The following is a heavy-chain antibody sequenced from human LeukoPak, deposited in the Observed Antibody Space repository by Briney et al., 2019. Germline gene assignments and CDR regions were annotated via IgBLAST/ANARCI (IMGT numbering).Heavy chain of an antibody. Sequence: QAGGSLRLSCSASGFIFDTYAMHWVRQAPGKGLEWVAIISADARNKYHIESGKGRFTISRDTSKNTVYLQMNSLRPEDTAVYYCGRDLTPVVRGVIKIHYYYGMDVWGQGTTVTVSS. J-gene: IGHJ6*02. CDR1: GFIFDTYA. D-gene: IGHD3-10*01. V-gene: IGHV3-30*03. CDR3: GRDLTPVVRGVIKIHYYYGMDV. CDR2: ISADARNK.